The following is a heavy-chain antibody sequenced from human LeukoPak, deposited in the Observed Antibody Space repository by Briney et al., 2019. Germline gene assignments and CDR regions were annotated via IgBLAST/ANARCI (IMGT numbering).Heavy chain of an antibody. V-gene: IGHV3-23*01. Sequence: PGGSLRLSCAASGFTFSSYAMSWVRQAPGKGLEWVSAISGSGGSTYYADSVKGRFTISRDNSKNTLYLQMNSLRAEDTAVYYCAKDKGLMTTVTTWGFDPWGQGTLVTVSS. CDR3: AKDKGLMTTVTTWGFDP. D-gene: IGHD4-11*01. CDR2: ISGSGGST. J-gene: IGHJ5*02. CDR1: GFTFSSYA.